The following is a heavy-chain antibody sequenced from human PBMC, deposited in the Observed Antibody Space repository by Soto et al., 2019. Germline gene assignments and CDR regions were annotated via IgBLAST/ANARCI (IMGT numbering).Heavy chain of an antibody. CDR2: IYWDDDK. J-gene: IGHJ4*02. V-gene: IGHV2-5*02. CDR3: AHRLAGYNWNGGYFGY. D-gene: IGHD1-1*01. CDR1: GFSLTSRPMG. Sequence: QITLKESGPTRVKPTQTLTLTCTFSGFSLTSRPMGVGWIRQPPGKALEWLVVIYWDDDKRYSPSLKSRLTITXXTXGXXVALTMTNMDPVDTATYYCAHRLAGYNWNGGYFGYWGQGALVTVSS.